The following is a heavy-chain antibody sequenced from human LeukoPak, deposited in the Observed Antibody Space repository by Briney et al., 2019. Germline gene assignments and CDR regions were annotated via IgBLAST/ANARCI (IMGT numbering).Heavy chain of an antibody. CDR3: ARDRSRMRAFDI. J-gene: IGHJ3*02. CDR1: GFMFSSYG. V-gene: IGHV3-23*01. CDR2: ISGNGATT. Sequence: PGGSLRLSCAASGFMFSSYGMSWVRQAPGKGLEWVSAISGNGATTYYADSVKGRFTISRDNSKNTLYLQMNSLRAEDTAVYYCARDRSRMRAFDIWGQGTMVTVSS.